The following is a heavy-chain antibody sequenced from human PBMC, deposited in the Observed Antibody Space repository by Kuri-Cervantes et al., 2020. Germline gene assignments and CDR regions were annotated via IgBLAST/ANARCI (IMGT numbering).Heavy chain of an antibody. CDR3: ARRREVGEYHYHYYYMDV. J-gene: IGHJ6*03. V-gene: IGHV3-20*04. CDR1: GFTFSSYA. Sequence: GESLKISCAASGFTFSSYAMSWVRQAPGKGLEWVSGISWSGGSTGYADSVKGRFIISRDNVKNSLYLQMNSLRAEDTALYYCARRREVGEYHYHYYYMDVWGKGTTVTVSS. CDR2: ISWSGGST. D-gene: IGHD1-26*01.